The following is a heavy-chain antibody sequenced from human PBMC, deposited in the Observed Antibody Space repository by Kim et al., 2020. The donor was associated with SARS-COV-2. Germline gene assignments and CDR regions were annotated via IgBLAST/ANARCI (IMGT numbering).Heavy chain of an antibody. CDR1: GFTFSSYS. CDR3: AREGTYSNYVDY. Sequence: GGSLRLSCAASGFTFSSYSMNWVRQAPGKGLEWVSSISSSSSYIYYADSVKGRFTISRDNAKNSLYLQMNSLRAEDTAVYYCAREGTYSNYVDYWGQGTLVTVSS. J-gene: IGHJ4*02. CDR2: ISSSSSYI. D-gene: IGHD4-4*01. V-gene: IGHV3-21*01.